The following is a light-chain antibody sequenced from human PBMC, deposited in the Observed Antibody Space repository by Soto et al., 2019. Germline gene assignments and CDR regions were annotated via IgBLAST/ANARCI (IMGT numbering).Light chain of an antibody. J-gene: IGLJ1*01. Sequence: QSVLTQPPSVSGGPGQRVTISCTGSSSHIGAGYDVHWYQQLPGTAPNLLIYGNSNRPSGVPDRFSGAKSGTSASLAITGLQAEDEADYYCQSYDSSLSGYVFGTGTKLTVL. CDR2: GNS. V-gene: IGLV1-40*01. CDR1: SSHIGAGYD. CDR3: QSYDSSLSGYV.